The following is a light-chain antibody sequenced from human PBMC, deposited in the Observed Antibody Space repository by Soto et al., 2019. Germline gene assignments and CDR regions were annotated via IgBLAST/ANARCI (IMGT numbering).Light chain of an antibody. J-gene: IGKJ1*01. CDR2: GAS. CDR1: QSISRY. Sequence: NITKTTSSLSAYVGDRVTITCRASQSISRYLNWYQQKAGKAPKILIYGASTLQSGVPSRFSGSGSGTDFTLTISILQPEDFATYFCPQKYRLPRRFAQGITV. CDR3: PQKYRLPRR. V-gene: IGKV1-39*01.